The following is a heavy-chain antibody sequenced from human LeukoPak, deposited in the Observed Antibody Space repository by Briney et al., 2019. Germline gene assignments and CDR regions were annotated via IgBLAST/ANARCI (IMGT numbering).Heavy chain of an antibody. V-gene: IGHV3-23*01. D-gene: IGHD2-15*01. CDR2: NST. CDR1: GFTFSNYA. CDR3: AKGRALEVVAAFNY. J-gene: IGHJ4*02. Sequence: GGSLRLSCAASGFTFSNYAMSWVRQTPGKGLQWVSTNSTYYADSVKGRFTISRDNSKNTLYLQMNSLRADDTAVYYCAKGRALEVVAAFNYWGQGTVVTVSS.